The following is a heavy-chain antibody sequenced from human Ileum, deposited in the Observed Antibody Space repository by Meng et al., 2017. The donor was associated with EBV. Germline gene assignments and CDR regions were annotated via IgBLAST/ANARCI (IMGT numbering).Heavy chain of an antibody. V-gene: IGHV1-46*01. D-gene: IGHD2-2*01. CDR3: ASERGSTSYYDY. J-gene: IGHJ4*02. CDR2: IDLSGGST. Sequence: APGQGLEWIGVIDLSGGSTYYGQEFQGIGAVIRDTSTSTVYMELSRLRSEDTAMYYCASERGSTSYYDYWAQGTLVTVSS.